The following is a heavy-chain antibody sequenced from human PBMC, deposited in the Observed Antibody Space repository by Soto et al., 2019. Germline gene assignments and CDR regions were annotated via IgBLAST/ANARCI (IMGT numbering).Heavy chain of an antibody. J-gene: IGHJ4*02. Sequence: SETLSLTCTVSGTSISSYYWSWIRQPPGKGLEWIANIHYSGTTNHNPSLASRVTLSVDTSKNQFSLKMTSVTAADRAMYFCARYNSYAIDYWGRGTLVNVSS. CDR3: ARYNSYAIDY. D-gene: IGHD2-8*01. CDR1: GTSISSYY. CDR2: IHYSGTT. V-gene: IGHV4-59*01.